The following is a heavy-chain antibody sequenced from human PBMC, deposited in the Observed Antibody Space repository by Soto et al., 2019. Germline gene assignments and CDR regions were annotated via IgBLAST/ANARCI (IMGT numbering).Heavy chain of an antibody. Sequence: GGSLRLSCAASGFTFSSYAMHWVRQAPGKGLEWVAVISYDGSNKYYADSVKGRFTISRDNSKNTLYLQMNSLRAEDTAVYYCAREYYDFWSGYYPYYYYGMDVWGQGTTVTVSS. CDR3: AREYYDFWSGYYPYYYYGMDV. D-gene: IGHD3-3*01. V-gene: IGHV3-30-3*01. CDR1: GFTFSSYA. J-gene: IGHJ6*02. CDR2: ISYDGSNK.